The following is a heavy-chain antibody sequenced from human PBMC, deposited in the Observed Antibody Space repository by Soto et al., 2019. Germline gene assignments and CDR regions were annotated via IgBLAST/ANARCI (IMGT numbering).Heavy chain of an antibody. CDR1: GGTFSSYA. Sequence: ASVKVSCKASGGTFSSYAISWVRQAPGQGLEWMGGIIPIFGTANYAQKFQGRVTITADESTSTAYMELSSLRSEDTAVYYCARDSVESDDYYYYGMDVWGQGTTVTVSS. J-gene: IGHJ6*02. CDR3: ARDSVESDDYYYYGMDV. CDR2: IIPIFGTA. D-gene: IGHD2-15*01. V-gene: IGHV1-69*13.